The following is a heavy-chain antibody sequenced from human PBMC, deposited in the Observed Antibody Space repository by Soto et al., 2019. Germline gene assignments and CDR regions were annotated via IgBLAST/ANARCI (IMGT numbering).Heavy chain of an antibody. CDR3: ARAYCGGDCKPYYYYGMDV. CDR1: GGTFSSYT. J-gene: IGHJ6*02. V-gene: IGHV1-69*02. Sequence: QVQLVQSGAEVKKPGSSVKVSCKASGGTFSSYTISWVRQAPGQGLEWMGRIIPILGIANYAQKFQGRVTIPADKSTSTAYMELSSLRSEDTAVYYCARAYCGGDCKPYYYYGMDVWGQGTTVTVSS. D-gene: IGHD2-21*02. CDR2: IIPILGIA.